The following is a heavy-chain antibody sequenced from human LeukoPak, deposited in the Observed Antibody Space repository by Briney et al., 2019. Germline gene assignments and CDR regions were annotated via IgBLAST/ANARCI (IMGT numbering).Heavy chain of an antibody. V-gene: IGHV4-4*07. CDR2: IYTSGST. CDR3: ARVPGFGGTLYYYYGMDV. J-gene: IGHJ6*02. D-gene: IGHD3-10*01. CDR1: GGSISSYY. Sequence: KSSETLSLTCTVSGGSISSYYWSWIRQPAGKGLEWIGRIYTSGSTNYNPSLKSRVTMSVDTSKNQFSLKLSSVTAADTAVYYCARVPGFGGTLYYYYGMDVWGQGTTVTVSS.